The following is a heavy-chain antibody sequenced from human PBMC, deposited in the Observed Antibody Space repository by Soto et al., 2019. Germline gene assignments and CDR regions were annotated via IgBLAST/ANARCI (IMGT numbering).Heavy chain of an antibody. J-gene: IGHJ4*02. V-gene: IGHV1-69*04. Sequence: SVKVSCKASGYTFTSYTISGVRKAPGQGLEWMGRIIPILGIANYAQKFQGRVTITADKSTSTAYMELSSLRSEDTAVYYCARDATYYYGSGTYYWSQGTLVTVSS. D-gene: IGHD3-10*01. CDR1: GYTFTSYT. CDR2: IIPILGIA. CDR3: ARDATYYYGSGTYY.